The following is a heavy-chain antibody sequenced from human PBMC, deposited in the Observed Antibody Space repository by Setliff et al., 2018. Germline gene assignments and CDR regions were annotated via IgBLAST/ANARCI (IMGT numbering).Heavy chain of an antibody. V-gene: IGHV3-33*01. CDR3: ARADSDSYYPYYFDF. J-gene: IGHJ4*02. CDR2: IWAGGDRT. D-gene: IGHD3-22*01. Sequence: PGGSLRLSCATSGFTFNTHAMHWVRQAPGKGLEWVAMIWAGGDRTFYLDSVKGRFTVSRDSSQNKIHLQMDSLRAEDTGKYFCARADSDSYYPYYFDFWGQGVLVTVSS. CDR1: GFTFNTHA.